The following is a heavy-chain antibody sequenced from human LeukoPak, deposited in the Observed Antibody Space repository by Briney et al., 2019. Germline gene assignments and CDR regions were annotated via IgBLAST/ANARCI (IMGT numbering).Heavy chain of an antibody. CDR2: IYYSGST. J-gene: IGHJ6*02. D-gene: IGHD5-18*01. Sequence: KASETLSLTCTVSGVSISSSSYYWGWIRQPPGKGLEWIGSIYYSGSTYYNPSLKSRVTISVDTSKNQFSLKLSSVTAADTAVYYCASRRPTAMAPHYYYYGMDVWGQGTTVTVSS. V-gene: IGHV4-39*01. CDR1: GVSISSSSYY. CDR3: ASRRPTAMAPHYYYYGMDV.